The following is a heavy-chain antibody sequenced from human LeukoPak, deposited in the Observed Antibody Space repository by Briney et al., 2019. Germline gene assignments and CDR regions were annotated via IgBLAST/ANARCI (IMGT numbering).Heavy chain of an antibody. Sequence: ASVKVSCKASGYTFTSYYMHWVRQAPGQGLEWMGIINPSGGSTSYAQKFQGRVTMTEDTSTDTAYMELSSLRSQDTAVYYCATDYKVGPRGYFEYWGQGTLVTVSS. CDR3: ATDYKVGPRGYFEY. V-gene: IGHV1-46*01. D-gene: IGHD3/OR15-3a*01. CDR1: GYTFTSYY. J-gene: IGHJ4*02. CDR2: INPSGGST.